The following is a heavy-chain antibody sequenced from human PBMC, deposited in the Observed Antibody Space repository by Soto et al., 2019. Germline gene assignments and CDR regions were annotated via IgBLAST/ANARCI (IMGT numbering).Heavy chain of an antibody. CDR2: IYYSGST. Sequence: QVQLQESGPGLVKPSETLSLTCTVSGGSVSCGSYYWSWIRQPPGKGLEWIGYIYYSGSTNYNPSLKSRVTISVDTSKNQFSLKLSSVTAADTAVYYGAGYGDQLRAEYFQHWGQGTLVTVSS. CDR3: AGYGDQLRAEYFQH. CDR1: GGSVSCGSYY. V-gene: IGHV4-61*01. D-gene: IGHD4-17*01. J-gene: IGHJ1*01.